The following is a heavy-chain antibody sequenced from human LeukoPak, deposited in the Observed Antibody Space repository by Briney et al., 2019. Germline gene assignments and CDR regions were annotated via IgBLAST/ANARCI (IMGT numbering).Heavy chain of an antibody. J-gene: IGHJ3*02. D-gene: IGHD3-3*01. CDR1: GGSISSYY. CDR3: ARDTPTYYDFWSGYYTVSHAFDI. V-gene: IGHV4-59*01. Sequence: SETLSLTCTVSGGSISSYYWSWIRQPPGKGLEWIGYIYYSGSTNYNPSLKSRVTMSVDTSKNQFSLKLSSVTAADTAVYYCARDTPTYYDFWSGYYTVSHAFDIWGQGTMVTVSS. CDR2: IYYSGST.